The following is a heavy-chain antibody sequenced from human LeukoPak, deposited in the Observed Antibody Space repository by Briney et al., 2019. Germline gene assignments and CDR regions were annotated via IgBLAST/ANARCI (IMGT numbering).Heavy chain of an antibody. V-gene: IGHV3-13*01. CDR3: ARGENYGGNWAFDY. CDR1: GFTFSSYD. CDR2: IGTAGDT. D-gene: IGHD4-23*01. J-gene: IGHJ4*02. Sequence: GGSLRLSCAASGFTFSSYDMHWVRQATGKGLEWVSAIGTAGDTYYPGSVKGRFTFSRENAKNSLYLQMNSLRAGDTAVYYCARGENYGGNWAFDYWGQGTLVTVSS.